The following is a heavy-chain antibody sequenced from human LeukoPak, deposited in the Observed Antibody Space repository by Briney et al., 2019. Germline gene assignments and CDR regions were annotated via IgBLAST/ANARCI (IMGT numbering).Heavy chain of an antibody. CDR3: ARGLGSSGWTDWFDP. J-gene: IGHJ5*02. V-gene: IGHV3-30*04. CDR1: GFTFSSYA. CDR2: ISYDGSNK. Sequence: GGSLRLSCAASGFTFSSYAMHWVRQAPGKGLEWVAVISYDGSNKYYADSVKGRLTISRDNSKNTLYLQMNSLRAEDTAVYYCARGLGSSGWTDWFDPWGQGTLVTVSS. D-gene: IGHD6-19*01.